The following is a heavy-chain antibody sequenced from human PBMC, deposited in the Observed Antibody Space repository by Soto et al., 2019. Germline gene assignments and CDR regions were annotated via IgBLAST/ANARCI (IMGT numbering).Heavy chain of an antibody. Sequence: EVQLVESGGGLVKPGASLRVSCAASGITFNNAWMTWVRQAPGKGLEWVGRIKSKIDGGTTDYGVPVKGRFTISRDDSKNTLYLQMNSLKTEDTAVDYCTTGRYSSSLYFDSWGQGTLVTVSS. CDR2: IKSKIDGGTT. V-gene: IGHV3-15*01. CDR1: GITFNNAW. J-gene: IGHJ4*02. CDR3: TTGRYSSSLYFDS. D-gene: IGHD6-6*01.